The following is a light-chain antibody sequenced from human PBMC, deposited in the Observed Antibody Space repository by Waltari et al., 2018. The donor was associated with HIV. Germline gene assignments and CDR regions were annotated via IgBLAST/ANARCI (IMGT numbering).Light chain of an antibody. J-gene: IGLJ2*01. Sequence: SYVMTQSPSVSVAPGQTAGITCGGDNIGSKSVHWYQQKPGQAPVLVVYDDSDRPSGIPERFSGSNSGNTATLTISRVEAGDEADYYCQVWNNSGDHSGGVFGGGTKLTVL. V-gene: IGLV3-21*02. CDR1: NIGSKS. CDR2: DDS. CDR3: QVWNNSGDHSGGV.